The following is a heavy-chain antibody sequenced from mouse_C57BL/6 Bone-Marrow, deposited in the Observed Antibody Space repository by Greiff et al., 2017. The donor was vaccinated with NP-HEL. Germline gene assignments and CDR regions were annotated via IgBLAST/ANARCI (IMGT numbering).Heavy chain of an antibody. D-gene: IGHD1-1*01. J-gene: IGHJ2*01. CDR2: ISDGGSYT. CDR1: GFTFSSYA. Sequence: EVKLVESGGGLVKPGGSLKLSCAASGFTFSSYAMSWVRQTPEKRLEWVATISDGGSYTYYPDNVKGRFTISRDNAKNNLYLQMSHLKSEDTAMYYGARDIDYYGSSYYFDYWGQGTTLTVSS. V-gene: IGHV5-4*01. CDR3: ARDIDYYGSSYYFDY.